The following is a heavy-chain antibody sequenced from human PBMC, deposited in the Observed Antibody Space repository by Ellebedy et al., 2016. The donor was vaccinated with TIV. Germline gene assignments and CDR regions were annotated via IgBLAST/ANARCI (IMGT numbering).Heavy chain of an antibody. J-gene: IGHJ4*02. Sequence: ASVKVSCKASGYTFTSYAMHWVRQAPGQGLEWMGWMNPNSGNTGYAQKFQGRVTITRNTSISTAYMELSSLRSEDTAVYYCARVGWELYFDYWGQGTLVTVSS. CDR2: MNPNSGNT. V-gene: IGHV1-8*02. CDR3: ARVGWELYFDY. CDR1: GYTFTSYA. D-gene: IGHD1-26*01.